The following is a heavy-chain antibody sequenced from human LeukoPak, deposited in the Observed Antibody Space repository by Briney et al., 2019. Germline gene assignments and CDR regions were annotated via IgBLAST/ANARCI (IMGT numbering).Heavy chain of an antibody. J-gene: IGHJ5*02. Sequence: GGSLRLSCAASEFTFSTYWMSWVRQAPGTGLEWVSNIKQDGSEKYYVDSVKGRFTISRDNAKNSLYLQMNSLRVEDTAVYYCASRGSSSWFNWFDPWGQGTLVTVSS. CDR3: ASRGSSSWFNWFDP. CDR2: IKQDGSEK. V-gene: IGHV3-7*01. CDR1: EFTFSTYW. D-gene: IGHD6-13*01.